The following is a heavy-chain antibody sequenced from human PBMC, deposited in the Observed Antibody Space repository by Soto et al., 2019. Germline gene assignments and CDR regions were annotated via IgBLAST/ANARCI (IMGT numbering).Heavy chain of an antibody. V-gene: IGHV3-30*03. Sequence: PGGSLRLSCAASGFTFSSYGMHWVRQAPGKGLEWVAVISYDGSNKYYADSVKGRFTISRDNSKNTLYLQMNSLRAEDTAVYYCGSSGYYYYYYGMDVWGQGTTVTVYS. CDR2: ISYDGSNK. CDR1: GFTFSSYG. CDR3: GSSGYYYYYYGMDV. J-gene: IGHJ6*02. D-gene: IGHD3-22*01.